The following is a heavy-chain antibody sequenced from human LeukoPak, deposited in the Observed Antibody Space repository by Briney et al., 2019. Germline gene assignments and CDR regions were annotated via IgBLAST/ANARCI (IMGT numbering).Heavy chain of an antibody. CDR1: GGTFSSYA. J-gene: IGHJ6*03. CDR2: ISAYNGNT. D-gene: IGHD5-18*01. Sequence: GASVKVSCKASGGTFSSYAISWVRQAPGQGLERMGWISAYNGNTNYAQKLQGRVTMTTDTSTSTAYMELRSLRSDDTAVYYCARAKGYSYGYYYYYMDVWGKGTTVTISS. CDR3: ARAKGYSYGYYYYYMDV. V-gene: IGHV1-18*01.